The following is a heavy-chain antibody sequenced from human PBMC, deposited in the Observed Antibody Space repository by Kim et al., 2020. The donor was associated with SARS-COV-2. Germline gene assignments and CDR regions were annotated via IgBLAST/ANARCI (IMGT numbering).Heavy chain of an antibody. CDR2: ISYDGSNK. Sequence: GGSLRLSCAASGFSFSTYGMHWVRQAPGKGLEWVAVISYDGSNKGYADSVKGRFTISRDNSKNTVYLQMHNLRGEDTAVYYCRTPINSASDGVDIWGQGTMVTVSS. CDR1: GFSFSTYG. V-gene: IGHV3-30*03. J-gene: IGHJ3*02. CDR3: RTPINSASDGVDI.